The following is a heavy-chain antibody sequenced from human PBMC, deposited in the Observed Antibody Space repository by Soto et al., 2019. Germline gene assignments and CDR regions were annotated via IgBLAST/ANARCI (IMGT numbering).Heavy chain of an antibody. Sequence: GESLKISCKGSGYSFTSYWIGWVRQMPGKGLEWMGIIYPGDSDTRYSPSFQGQVTISADKSISTAYLQWSSLKASDTAMYYCARPMVRGAISQRVTNYDYFDYWGQGTLVTVSS. V-gene: IGHV5-51*01. D-gene: IGHD3-10*01. CDR2: IYPGDSDT. CDR1: GYSFTSYW. J-gene: IGHJ4*02. CDR3: ARPMVRGAISQRVTNYDYFDY.